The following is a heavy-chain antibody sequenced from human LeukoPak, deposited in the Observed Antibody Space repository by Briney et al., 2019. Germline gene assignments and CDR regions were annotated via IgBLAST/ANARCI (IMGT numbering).Heavy chain of an antibody. CDR1: GGSFSGYY. J-gene: IGHJ6*03. V-gene: IGHV4-34*01. CDR2: INHSGST. D-gene: IGHD1-14*01. Sequence: PSETLSLTCAVYGGSFSGYYWSWIRQPPGKGLEWIGEINHSGSTNYNPSLKSRVTISVDTSKNQFSLKLSSVTAADTAVYYCARRGRAGGNYYYYMDVWGKGTTVTVSS. CDR3: ARRGRAGGNYYYYMDV.